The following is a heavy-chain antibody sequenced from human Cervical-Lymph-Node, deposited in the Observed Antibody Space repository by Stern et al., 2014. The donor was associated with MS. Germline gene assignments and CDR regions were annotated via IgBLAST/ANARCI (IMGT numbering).Heavy chain of an antibody. CDR1: GFTFSSYA. Sequence: VQLVQSGGGVVQPGRSLRLSCAASGFTFSSYAMHWVRQAPGKGLEWVAVISYDGSNKYYADSVKGRFTISRDNSKNTLYLQMNSLRAEDTAVYYCARGGSSSSDYWGQGTLVTVSS. D-gene: IGHD6-13*01. CDR2: ISYDGSNK. V-gene: IGHV3-30*01. CDR3: ARGGSSSSDY. J-gene: IGHJ4*02.